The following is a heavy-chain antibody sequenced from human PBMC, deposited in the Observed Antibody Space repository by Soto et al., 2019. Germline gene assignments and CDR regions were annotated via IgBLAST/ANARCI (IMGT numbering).Heavy chain of an antibody. D-gene: IGHD3-9*01. CDR1: GYTFTGYY. Sequence: ASVKVSCKASGYTFTGYYMHWVRQAPGQGLEWMGWINPNSGGTNYAQKFQGWVTMTRDTSISTAYMELSRLRSDDTAVYYCARGLRYDILTGYQYPGYYFDYWGQGTLVTVSS. J-gene: IGHJ4*02. CDR3: ARGLRYDILTGYQYPGYYFDY. V-gene: IGHV1-2*04. CDR2: INPNSGGT.